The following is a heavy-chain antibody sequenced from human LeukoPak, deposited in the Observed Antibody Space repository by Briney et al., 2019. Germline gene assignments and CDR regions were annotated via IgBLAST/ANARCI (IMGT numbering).Heavy chain of an antibody. V-gene: IGHV4-4*02. D-gene: IGHD2-15*01. CDR1: GGSISSSNW. CDR2: IYHSGST. CDR3: ARDHCSGGSCYPGWFDP. Sequence: KSSETLSLTCAVSGGSISSSNWWSWVRQPPGKGLEWIGEIYHSGSTNYNPSLKSRVTISVDKSKNQFSLKLSSVTAADTAVYYCARDHCSGGSCYPGWFDPWGQGTLVTVSS. J-gene: IGHJ5*02.